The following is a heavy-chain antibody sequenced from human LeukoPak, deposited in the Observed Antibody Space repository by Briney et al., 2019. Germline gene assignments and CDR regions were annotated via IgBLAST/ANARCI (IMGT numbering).Heavy chain of an antibody. J-gene: IGHJ5*02. D-gene: IGHD1-1*01. V-gene: IGHV4-34*01. CDR3: ARLEWFDP. CDR2: INHSGST. Sequence: SETLSLTCAVYGESFSGYYWSWIRQPPGKGLEWIGEINHSGSTNYNPSLKSRVTISVDTSKNQFSLKLSSVTAADTAVYYCARLEWFDPWGQGTLVTVSS. CDR1: GESFSGYY.